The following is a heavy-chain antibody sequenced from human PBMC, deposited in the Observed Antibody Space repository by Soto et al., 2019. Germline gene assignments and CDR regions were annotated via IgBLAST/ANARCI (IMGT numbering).Heavy chain of an antibody. Sequence: RLSCAASGFTFSRYAVSWVRQAPGKGLEWVSAISGSGGSTYFRDTVRGRFTISRDNSKNTLYLQMDSLRAEDTAVYYCAKDSISSDGGYYLYYFASCRHGTLATVSS. V-gene: IGHV3-23*01. CDR3: AKDSISSDGGYYLYYFAS. J-gene: IGHJ4*01. CDR2: ISGSGGST. D-gene: IGHD3-22*01. CDR1: GFTFSRYA.